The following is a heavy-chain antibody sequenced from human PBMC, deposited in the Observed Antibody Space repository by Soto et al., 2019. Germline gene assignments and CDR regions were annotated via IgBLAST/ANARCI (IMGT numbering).Heavy chain of an antibody. D-gene: IGHD6-19*01. Sequence: QVQLVEPGGGVVQPGRSLRLSCAASGFTFSSYGMHWVRQAPGKGLEWVAVILYDGSKKYYADSVKGRFTISRDNSKNTMYLQMSSLRGEDTALYYCVKDGSSGWPYFGDMDVWGRGTTVTVSS. CDR1: GFTFSSYG. V-gene: IGHV3-30*18. J-gene: IGHJ6*02. CDR2: ILYDGSKK. CDR3: VKDGSSGWPYFGDMDV.